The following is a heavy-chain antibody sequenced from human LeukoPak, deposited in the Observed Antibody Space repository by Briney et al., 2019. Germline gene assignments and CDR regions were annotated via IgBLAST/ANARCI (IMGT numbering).Heavy chain of an antibody. CDR1: GGSFSGYY. Sequence: KSSETLSLTCAVYGGSFSGYYWSWIRQPPGKGLEWIGEISHSGSTNYNPSLKSRVTISVDTSKNQFSLKLSSVTAADTAVYYCASLGYYDSSGYYSNDYWGQGTLVTVSS. CDR3: ASLGYYDSSGYYSNDY. D-gene: IGHD3-22*01. V-gene: IGHV4-34*01. CDR2: ISHSGST. J-gene: IGHJ4*02.